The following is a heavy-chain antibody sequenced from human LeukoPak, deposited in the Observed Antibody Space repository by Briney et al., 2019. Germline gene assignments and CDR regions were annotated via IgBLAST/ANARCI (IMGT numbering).Heavy chain of an antibody. CDR1: GYTFTTYG. CDR3: AREKRNSSSYPDAFDI. CDR2: ISAYNGNT. J-gene: IGHJ3*02. Sequence: ASVKVSCKASGYTFTTYGISWVRQAPGQGLEWMGWISAYNGNTNYAQKLQGRVTMTTDTSTSTAYMELRSLRSDDTAVYYCAREKRNSSSYPDAFDIWGRGTMVTVSS. D-gene: IGHD6-6*01. V-gene: IGHV1-18*01.